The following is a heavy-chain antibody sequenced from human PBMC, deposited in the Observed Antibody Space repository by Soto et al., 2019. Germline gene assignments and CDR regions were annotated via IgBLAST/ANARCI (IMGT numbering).Heavy chain of an antibody. J-gene: IGHJ5*02. CDR3: ARDVVVGTAKFFDP. Sequence: EVQLVESGGGLVQPGGSLRLSCAASGFTFRSHWMSWLRQAPGKGLEWVANIKLDGSDKYYLDSVKGRFTISRDNAKNSLFLQMNSLRVEDTAVYYCARDVVVGTAKFFDPWGQGTLVTVSS. CDR1: GFTFRSHW. CDR2: IKLDGSDK. D-gene: IGHD2-21*02. V-gene: IGHV3-7*03.